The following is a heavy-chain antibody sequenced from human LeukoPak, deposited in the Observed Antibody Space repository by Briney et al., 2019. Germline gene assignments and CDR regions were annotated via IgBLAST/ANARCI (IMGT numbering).Heavy chain of an antibody. D-gene: IGHD2-15*01. Sequence: SGPTLVNPTQTLTLTCTFSGFSLSTSGVGVGWIRQPPGKALEWLAFIYWDDDKRYSPSLKSRLTITKDTSKNQVVLTMTNMDPVDTATYYCAHRRRYCSGSCSYYFDYWGQGTLVTVSS. J-gene: IGHJ4*02. V-gene: IGHV2-5*02. CDR1: GFSLSTSGVG. CDR2: IYWDDDK. CDR3: AHRRRYCSGSCSYYFDY.